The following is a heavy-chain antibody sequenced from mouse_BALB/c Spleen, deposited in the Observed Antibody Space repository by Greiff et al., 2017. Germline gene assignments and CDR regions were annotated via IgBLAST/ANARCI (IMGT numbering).Heavy chain of an antibody. V-gene: IGHV3-2*02. D-gene: IGHD1-1*01. CDR2: ISYSGST. Sequence: EVQLQQSGPGLVKPSQSLSLTCTVTGYSITSDYAWNWIRQFPGNKLEWMGYISYSGSTSYNPSLKSRISITRDTSKNQFFLQLNSVTTEDTATYYCARSYYYGSSLYYAMDYWGQGTSVTVAS. J-gene: IGHJ4*01. CDR3: ARSYYYGSSLYYAMDY. CDR1: GYSITSDYA.